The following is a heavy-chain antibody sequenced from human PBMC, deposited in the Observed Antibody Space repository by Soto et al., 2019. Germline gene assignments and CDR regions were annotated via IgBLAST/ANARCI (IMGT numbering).Heavy chain of an antibody. Sequence: VQLQQWGAGLLKPSETLSLTCAVYGGSFSGYYWSWIRQPPGKGLEWIGEINHSGSTNYNPSLKSRVTISVDTSKNQFSLKLSSVTAADTAVYYCARYYYDSSGSLGLDYWGQGTLVTVSS. CDR3: ARYYYDSSGSLGLDY. D-gene: IGHD3-22*01. V-gene: IGHV4-34*01. CDR2: INHSGST. J-gene: IGHJ4*02. CDR1: GGSFSGYY.